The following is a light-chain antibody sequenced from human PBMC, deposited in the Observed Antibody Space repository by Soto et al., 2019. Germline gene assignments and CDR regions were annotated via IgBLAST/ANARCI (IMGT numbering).Light chain of an antibody. CDR1: QSISNY. Sequence: DIQMTQSPSSLSAFVGDRVSITCRASQSISNYLNWYQQKPGKAPNVLIYAASTLQSGVPSRFSGSGSGADFTLTISSLQPEDFATYFCQQSYSPPFSFGPGTKVDIK. CDR3: QQSYSPPFS. J-gene: IGKJ3*01. CDR2: AAS. V-gene: IGKV1-39*01.